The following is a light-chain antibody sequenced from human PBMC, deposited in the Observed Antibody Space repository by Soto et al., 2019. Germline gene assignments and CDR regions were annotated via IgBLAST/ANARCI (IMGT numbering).Light chain of an antibody. V-gene: IGKV3-11*01. J-gene: IGKJ2*01. CDR1: QSVSSN. Sequence: EIVLTQSPATLSLSPGERATLSCRASQSVSSNLAWYQHKPGQPPRLPIYDASTRATGIPARFSGSGSGTDFTLTISSLEPEDFAVYYCQQRSIRPLMYTFGQGTKLEIK. CDR2: DAS. CDR3: QQRSIRPLMYT.